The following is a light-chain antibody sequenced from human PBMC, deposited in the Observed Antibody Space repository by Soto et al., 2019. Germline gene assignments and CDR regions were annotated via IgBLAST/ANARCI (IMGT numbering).Light chain of an antibody. J-gene: IGKJ5*01. CDR1: QSVSSN. Sequence: EIVMTQSPATLSVSPGERATLSCRASQSVSSNLAWYQQKPGQAPRLLIYGASIRATGIPARFSGSGSGTEFTLTISSLQSEDFAVYYCQQRSNWPPITFGQGTRLEI. CDR2: GAS. V-gene: IGKV3-15*01. CDR3: QQRSNWPPIT.